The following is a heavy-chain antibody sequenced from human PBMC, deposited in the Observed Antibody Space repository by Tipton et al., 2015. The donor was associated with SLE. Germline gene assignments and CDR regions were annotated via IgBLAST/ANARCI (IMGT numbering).Heavy chain of an antibody. V-gene: IGHV3-11*04. CDR3: ARGEAAAGTGAGY. Sequence: VKPTETLTLTCTFSGFSLSTSGMCVSWVRQPPGKGLEWVSYISSSGSTIYYADSVKGRFTISRDNAKNSLYLQMNSLRAEDTAVYYCARGEAAAGTGAGYWGQGTLVTVSS. CDR2: ISSSGSTI. CDR1: GFSLSTSG. J-gene: IGHJ4*02. D-gene: IGHD6-13*01.